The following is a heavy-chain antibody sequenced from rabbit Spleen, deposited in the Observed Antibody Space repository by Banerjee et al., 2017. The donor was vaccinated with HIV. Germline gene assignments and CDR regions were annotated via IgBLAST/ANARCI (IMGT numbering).Heavy chain of an antibody. CDR2: IDIGSSGFS. D-gene: IGHD8-1*01. Sequence: QSLEESGGGLVKPGGSLTLTCKASGFSFSDRDVMCWVRQAPGKGLEWIACIDIGSSGFSYFASWAKGRFTISKTSSTTVTLQMTSLTDADTATYFCARDSGSSFSSYGMDLWGPGTLVTVS. CDR3: ARDSGSSFSSYGMDL. V-gene: IGHV1S40*01. J-gene: IGHJ6*01. CDR1: GFSFSDRDV.